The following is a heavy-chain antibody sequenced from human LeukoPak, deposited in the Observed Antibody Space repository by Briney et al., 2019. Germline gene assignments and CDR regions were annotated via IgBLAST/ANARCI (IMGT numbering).Heavy chain of an antibody. Sequence: ASVKVSCKASGYTFTSYDLNWVRQATGQGLEWMGWMNPNSGNTGYAQKFQGRVTMTRNTSISTAYMELSSLRSEDTAVYYCARGKRGYSGYGRVYYFDYWGQGTLVTVSS. D-gene: IGHD5-12*01. CDR1: GYTFTSYD. CDR3: ARGKRGYSGYGRVYYFDY. V-gene: IGHV1-8*01. CDR2: MNPNSGNT. J-gene: IGHJ4*02.